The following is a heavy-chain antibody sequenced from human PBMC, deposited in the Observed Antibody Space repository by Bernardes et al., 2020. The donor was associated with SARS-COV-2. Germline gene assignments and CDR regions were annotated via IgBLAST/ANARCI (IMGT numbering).Heavy chain of an antibody. J-gene: IGHJ6*02. CDR2: FYSGGNS. CDR1: GGSISSSNYY. D-gene: IGHD2-21*01. Sequence: SETLSLTCTVSGGSISSSNYYWVWHPQAPGKGLEWIGSFYSGGNSYYNPSLQSRVCVSVDTSRYQFSLSLCFVTAADTAVYYCAGSSCGIDCYIGGLRSWDYGVDVWGPGTTVTVSS. V-gene: IGHV4-39*01. CDR3: AGSSCGIDCYIGGLRSWDYGVDV.